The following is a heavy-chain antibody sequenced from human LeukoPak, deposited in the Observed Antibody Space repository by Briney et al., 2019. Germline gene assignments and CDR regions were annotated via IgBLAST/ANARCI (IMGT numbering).Heavy chain of an antibody. V-gene: IGHV3-23*01. CDR1: GFTFSNYA. Sequence: PGGSLRLSCAASGFTFSNYAMNWVRQAPGKGLEWVSAITASGGSTYYADSVKGRLTISRDNSKYTLYLLMNSLRADDTAVYYCAKDPLLRGGYDYFFDYWGQGTLVTVSS. CDR2: ITASGGST. CDR3: AKDPLLRGGYDYFFDY. D-gene: IGHD5-12*01. J-gene: IGHJ4*02.